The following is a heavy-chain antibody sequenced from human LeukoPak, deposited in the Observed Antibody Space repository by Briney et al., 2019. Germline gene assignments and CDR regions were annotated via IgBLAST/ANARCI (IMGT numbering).Heavy chain of an antibody. Sequence: GGSLRLSCAASGFTFSNYWMSWVRQAPGKGLEWVANIKQDGSEKCYVDSVKGRFTISRDNAKNSLYLQMSSLRAEDTAVYYCARDWIGRGQTPYYFDYWGQGTLVTVSS. V-gene: IGHV3-7*01. D-gene: IGHD2-2*03. CDR3: ARDWIGRGQTPYYFDY. J-gene: IGHJ4*02. CDR2: IKQDGSEK. CDR1: GFTFSNYW.